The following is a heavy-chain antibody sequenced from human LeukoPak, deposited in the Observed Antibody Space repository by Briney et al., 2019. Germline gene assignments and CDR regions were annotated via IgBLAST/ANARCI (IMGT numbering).Heavy chain of an antibody. D-gene: IGHD5-18*01. CDR1: GFTFKSCG. Sequence: PGGSLRLSCAASGFTFKSCGMTWVRQVPGKGLEWVSSITGAGSSTKYADSVNGRFTISRDNSKNTLSLQMTGLRAEDTAVYYCARKVAVAMDLDYWGQGTLVTVSS. CDR3: ARKVAVAMDLDY. CDR2: ITGAGSST. V-gene: IGHV3-23*01. J-gene: IGHJ4*02.